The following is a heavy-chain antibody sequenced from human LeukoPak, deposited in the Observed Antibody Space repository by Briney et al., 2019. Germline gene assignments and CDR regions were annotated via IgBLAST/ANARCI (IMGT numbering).Heavy chain of an antibody. Sequence: SGGSLRLSCAASGFTFSSYAMHWVRQAPGKGLEWVAVISYDGSNKYYADSVRGRFTISRDNSKNTLYLQMNSLRAEDTAVYYCAKDILTGYNAYYFDYWGQGTLVTVSS. CDR1: GFTFSSYA. CDR3: AKDILTGYNAYYFDY. CDR2: ISYDGSNK. J-gene: IGHJ4*02. V-gene: IGHV3-30-3*01. D-gene: IGHD3-9*01.